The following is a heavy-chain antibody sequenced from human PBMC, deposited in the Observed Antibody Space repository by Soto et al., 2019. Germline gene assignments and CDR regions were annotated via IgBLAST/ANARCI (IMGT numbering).Heavy chain of an antibody. Sequence: GGSLRLSCTVSGFAFSNYGINWVRQAPGKGLEWVSSISKSDYTYYSDSVKGRFTISRDYAKNSVSLQMNTLRVEDTAVYYCAREDSIVIPAVSDFWGQGTLVTVSS. CDR3: AREDSIVIPAVSDF. V-gene: IGHV3-21*01. D-gene: IGHD2-2*01. CDR2: ISKSDYT. J-gene: IGHJ4*02. CDR1: GFAFSNYG.